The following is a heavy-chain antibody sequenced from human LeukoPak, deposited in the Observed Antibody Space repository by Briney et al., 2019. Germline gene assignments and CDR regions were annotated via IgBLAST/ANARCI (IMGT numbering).Heavy chain of an antibody. V-gene: IGHV1-69*13. J-gene: IGHJ5*02. CDR2: IIPIFGTA. CDR1: GGTFSSYA. D-gene: IGHD6-6*01. Sequence: SVNVSCKASGGTFSSYAISWVRQAPGQGLEWMGGIIPIFGTANYAQKFQGRVTITADESTSTAYMELSSLRSEDTAVYYCARDPSSTDGGNWFDPWGQGTLVTVSS. CDR3: ARDPSSTDGGNWFDP.